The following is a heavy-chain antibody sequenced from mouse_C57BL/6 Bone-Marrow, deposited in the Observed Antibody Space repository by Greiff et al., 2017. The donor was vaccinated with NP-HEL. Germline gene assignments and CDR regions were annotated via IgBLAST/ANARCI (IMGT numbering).Heavy chain of an antibody. CDR3: VSDGYYAMDY. J-gene: IGHJ4*01. Sequence: VQLQQSGAELVRPGASVKLSCKASGYTFTSYGISWVKQRPGQGLEWIGEIYPRSGNTYYNEKFKGKATLTADKSSSTAYMELRSLTSEDSAVYFCVSDGYYAMDYWGQGTSVTVSS. D-gene: IGHD2-3*01. CDR1: GYTFTSYG. CDR2: IYPRSGNT. V-gene: IGHV1-81*01.